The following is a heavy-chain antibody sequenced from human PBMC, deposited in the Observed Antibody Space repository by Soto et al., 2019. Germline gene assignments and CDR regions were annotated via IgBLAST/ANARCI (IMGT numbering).Heavy chain of an antibody. V-gene: IGHV1-46*01. Sequence: GASVKVSCKASGYTFTRYPLHWVRRAPGQGLEWMGIINPSGGRTSYAQKFQDRVTMTRDTSTSTVYMELSSLRSEDTAVYYCARTYCGADCPRRDFDYWGQGTLVTVSS. J-gene: IGHJ4*02. CDR1: GYTFTRYP. CDR2: INPSGGRT. D-gene: IGHD2-21*02. CDR3: ARTYCGADCPRRDFDY.